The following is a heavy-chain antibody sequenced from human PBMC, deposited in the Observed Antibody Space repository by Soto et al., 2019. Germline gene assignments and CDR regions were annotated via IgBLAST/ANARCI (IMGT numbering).Heavy chain of an antibody. J-gene: IGHJ3*02. CDR1: GYSISSGYY. D-gene: IGHD3-22*01. V-gene: IGHV4-38-2*02. CDR2: IYHSGST. Sequence: TSETLSLTCAVSGYSISSGYYWGWIRQPPGKGLEWIGSIYHSGSTYYNPSLKSRVTISVDTSKNQFSLKLSSVTAADTAVYYCARELRYYDSSGYYPIDAFDIWGQGTMVTVSS. CDR3: ARELRYYDSSGYYPIDAFDI.